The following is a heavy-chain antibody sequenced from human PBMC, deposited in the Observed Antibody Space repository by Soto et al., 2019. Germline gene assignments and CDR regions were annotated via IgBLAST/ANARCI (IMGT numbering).Heavy chain of an antibody. J-gene: IGHJ6*02. V-gene: IGHV4-39*01. D-gene: IGHD6-19*01. CDR1: GGSISSSSYY. Sequence: QLQLHESGPGLVKPSETLSLTCTVSGGSISSSSYYWGWIRQPPGKGLEWIGSIYYSGSTYYNSSLQSRVSISVDTSKNQFSLRLSSVTAADTAVYYCARHRGPYRNGWNGYGMDVWGQGTTVTVSS. CDR2: IYYSGST. CDR3: ARHRGPYRNGWNGYGMDV.